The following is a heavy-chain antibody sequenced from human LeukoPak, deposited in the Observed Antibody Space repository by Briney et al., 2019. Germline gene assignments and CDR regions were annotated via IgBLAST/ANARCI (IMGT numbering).Heavy chain of an antibody. Sequence: PGRSLRLSCTASGFTFGDYAMSWVRQAPGKGLEWVGVIRSKAYGGTTEYAASVKGRFTISRDDSKSIAYLQMNSLKTEDTAVYYCTRDLSYYGSGSYRWGQGTLVTVSS. CDR1: GFTFGDYA. V-gene: IGHV3-49*04. J-gene: IGHJ4*02. CDR2: IRSKAYGGTT. D-gene: IGHD3-10*01. CDR3: TRDLSYYGSGSYR.